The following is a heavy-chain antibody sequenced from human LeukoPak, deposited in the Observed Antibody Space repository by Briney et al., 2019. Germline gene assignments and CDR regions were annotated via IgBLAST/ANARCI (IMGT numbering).Heavy chain of an antibody. V-gene: IGHV3-48*03. J-gene: IGHJ4*02. D-gene: IGHD2-15*01. Sequence: GGSLRLSCAASGFTFSSYEMNWVRQAPGKGLEWVSYISSSGSTIYYADSVKGRFTISRDNAKNSLYLQMNSLRAEDTAVYYCARAGCSGGSCWFDYWGQGTLVTVSS. CDR3: ARAGCSGGSCWFDY. CDR2: ISSSGSTI. CDR1: GFTFSSYE.